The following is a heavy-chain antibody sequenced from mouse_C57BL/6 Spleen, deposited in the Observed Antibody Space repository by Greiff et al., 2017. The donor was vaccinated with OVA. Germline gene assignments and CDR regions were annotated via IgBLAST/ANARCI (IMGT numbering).Heavy chain of an antibody. J-gene: IGHJ2*01. D-gene: IGHD2-4*01. V-gene: IGHV1-50*01. CDR2: IDPSDSYT. CDR1: GYTFTSYW. CDR3: ARERLYFDY. Sequence: VQLQQPGAELVKPGASVKLSCKASGYTFTSYWMQWVKQRPGQGLEWIGEIDPSDSYTNYNQKFKGKATLTVDTSSSTAYMQLSSLTSEDSAVYYCARERLYFDYWGQGTTLTVSS.